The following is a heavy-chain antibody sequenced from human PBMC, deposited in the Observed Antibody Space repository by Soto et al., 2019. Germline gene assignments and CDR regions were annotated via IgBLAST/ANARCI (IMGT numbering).Heavy chain of an antibody. Sequence: SETLSLTCTLSGGSISSGDYYWGCIRQPPGKGLEWIGYIYYSGSTYYNPSLKSRVTISVDTSKNQFSLKLSSVTAADTAVYYCARDKYRGYSFDYWGQGTLVTVSS. V-gene: IGHV4-30-4*08. CDR2: IYYSGST. CDR3: ARDKYRGYSFDY. CDR1: GGSISSGDYY. J-gene: IGHJ4*02. D-gene: IGHD5-18*01.